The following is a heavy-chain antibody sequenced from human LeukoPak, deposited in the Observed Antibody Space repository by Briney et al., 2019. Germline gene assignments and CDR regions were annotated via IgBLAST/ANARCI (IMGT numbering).Heavy chain of an antibody. J-gene: IGHJ4*02. CDR3: AKVSWIQLWSHGGDY. V-gene: IGHV3-23*01. CDR2: ISGSGGST. Sequence: GGSLRLSCAASGFTFSSYAMSWVRQAPGKGLEWVSAISGSGGSTYYADSVKGRFTISRDNSKNTLYLQMNSLRAEDTAVYYCAKVSWIQLWSHGGDYWGQGTLVTVSS. D-gene: IGHD5-18*01. CDR1: GFTFSSYA.